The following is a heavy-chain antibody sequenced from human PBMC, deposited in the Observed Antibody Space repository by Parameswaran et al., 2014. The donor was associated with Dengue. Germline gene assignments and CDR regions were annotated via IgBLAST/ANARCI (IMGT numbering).Heavy chain of an antibody. J-gene: IGHJ5*02. D-gene: IGHD2-15*01. Sequence: WIRQPPGKGLEWIGYIYYSGSTYCNPPLKSRVTISVDTSKNQFSPKLSSVTAADTAVYYCARDLVQYCSGGSCYDSWFDPWGQGTLVTVSS. V-gene: IGHV4-31*02. CDR2: IYYSGST. CDR3: ARDLVQYCSGGSCYDSWFDP.